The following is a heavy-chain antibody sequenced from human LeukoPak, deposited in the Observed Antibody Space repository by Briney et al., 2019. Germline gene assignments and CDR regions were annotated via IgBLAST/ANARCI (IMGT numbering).Heavy chain of an antibody. CDR2: INHSGTT. CDR1: GGSISSSTYY. J-gene: IGHJ3*02. D-gene: IGHD2-2*01. V-gene: IGHV4-39*02. Sequence: PSETLSLTCTVSGGSISSSTYYWGWIRQPPGKGLEWIGSINHSGTTYYNPSLKSRVTVSVDTSKNHFSLKLSSVTAADTAVYYCARLPIVVVPSTSFDMWGQGTKVTVSS. CDR3: ARLPIVVVPSTSFDM.